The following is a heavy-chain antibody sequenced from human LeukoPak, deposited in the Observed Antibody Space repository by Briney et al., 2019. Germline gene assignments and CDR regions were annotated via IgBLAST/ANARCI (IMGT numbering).Heavy chain of an antibody. CDR3: ARNGGFLGLFDY. D-gene: IGHD3-3*01. V-gene: IGHV4-59*01. CDR2: IYYSGST. J-gene: IGHJ4*02. Sequence: SETLSLTCTVSGGSISSYYWSWIRQRPGKGLEWIGYIYYSGSTNYNPSLKSRVTISADTSKNQFSLKLSSVTAADTAVYYCARNGGFLGLFDYWGQGTLVILSS. CDR1: GGSISSYY.